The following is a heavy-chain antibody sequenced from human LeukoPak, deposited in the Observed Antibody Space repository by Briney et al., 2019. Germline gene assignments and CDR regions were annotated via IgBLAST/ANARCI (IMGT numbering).Heavy chain of an antibody. Sequence: PSETLSLTCTVSGGSISSYYWSWIRQPPGKGLEWIGYIYYSGSTNYNPSLKSRVTISVDTSKNQFSLKLSSVTAADTAVYYCASHDSSGYGYFDLWGRGTLVTVSS. D-gene: IGHD3-22*01. J-gene: IGHJ2*01. CDR1: GGSISSYY. CDR2: IYYSGST. CDR3: ASHDSSGYGYFDL. V-gene: IGHV4-59*08.